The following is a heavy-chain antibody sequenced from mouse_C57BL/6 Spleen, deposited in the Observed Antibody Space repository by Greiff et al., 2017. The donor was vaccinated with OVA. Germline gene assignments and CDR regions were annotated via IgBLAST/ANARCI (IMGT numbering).Heavy chain of an antibody. Sequence: EVKLVESGGDLVKPGGSLKLSCAASGFTFSSYGMSWVRQTPDKRLEWVATISSGGSYTYYPDSVKGRFTISRDNAKNTLYLQMSSLKSEDTAMDYCARGGDLSPSFDYWGQGTTLTVSS. J-gene: IGHJ2*01. V-gene: IGHV5-6*01. CDR3: ARGGDLSPSFDY. D-gene: IGHD1-1*01. CDR1: GFTFSSYG. CDR2: ISSGGSYT.